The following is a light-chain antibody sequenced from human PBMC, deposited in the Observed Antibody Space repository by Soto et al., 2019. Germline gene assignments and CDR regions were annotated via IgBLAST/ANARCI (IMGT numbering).Light chain of an antibody. CDR1: QSVGSN. J-gene: IGKJ1*01. Sequence: HSLATLSVSPGLSPTRSFRASQSVGSNLARYQQKPGQDPRLLIYGASRRATGIPDRFTGSGSGTDFTLTFSRLEPEDFAVCYCHQYGSSRTFGQGTKVEIK. V-gene: IGKV3-20*01. CDR2: GAS. CDR3: HQYGSSRT.